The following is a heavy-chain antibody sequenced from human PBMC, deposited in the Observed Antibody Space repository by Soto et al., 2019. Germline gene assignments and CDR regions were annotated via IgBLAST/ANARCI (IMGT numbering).Heavy chain of an antibody. CDR1: GCTFTSYA. J-gene: IGHJ6*03. D-gene: IGHD2-2*01. CDR2: INAGNGNT. Sequence: GASVKASCKASGCTFTSYAMHWVRQAPGQRLEWMGWINAGNGNTKYSQKFQGRVTITRDTSASTAYMELSSLRSEDTAVYYCARDSEKVVPAAIHFYYYYYMDVWGKGTTVTVSS. V-gene: IGHV1-3*01. CDR3: ARDSEKVVPAAIHFYYYYYMDV.